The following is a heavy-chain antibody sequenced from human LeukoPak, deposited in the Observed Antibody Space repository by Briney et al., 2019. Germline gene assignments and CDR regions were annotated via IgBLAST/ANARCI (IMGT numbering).Heavy chain of an antibody. CDR1: GYSISSGYY. J-gene: IGHJ6*03. CDR2: IYHSGST. V-gene: IGHV4-38-2*02. D-gene: IGHD6-6*01. CDR3: ARAGSSYYYYYYYMDV. Sequence: SETLSLTCTVSGYSISSGYYWGWIRQPPGKGLEWIGSIYHSGSTYYNPSLKSRVTISVDKSKNQFSLKLSSVTAADTAVYYCARAGSSYYYYYYYMDVWGKGTTVTVSS.